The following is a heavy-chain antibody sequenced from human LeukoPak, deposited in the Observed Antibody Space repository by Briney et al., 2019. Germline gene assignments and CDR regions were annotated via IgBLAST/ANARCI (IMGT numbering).Heavy chain of an antibody. J-gene: IGHJ4*02. CDR3: AKDHCSSTSCSFDY. CDR2: ISWNSGSI. CDR1: GFTFDDYA. Sequence: GRSLRLSCAASGFTFDDYAMHWVRQAPGKGLEWVSGISWNSGSIGYADSVKGRFTISRDNAKNSLYLQMNSLRAEDMALYYCAKDHCSSTSCSFDYWGQGTLVTVS. D-gene: IGHD2-2*01. V-gene: IGHV3-9*03.